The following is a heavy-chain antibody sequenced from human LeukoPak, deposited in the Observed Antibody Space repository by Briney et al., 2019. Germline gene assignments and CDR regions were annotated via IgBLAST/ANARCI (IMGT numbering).Heavy chain of an antibody. CDR1: GGSISSGSHY. Sequence: SQTLSLTCTVSGGSISSGSHYWSWIRQPAGKGLEWIGRIYTSGSTNYNPSLKSRVTISVDTSKNQFSLKLSSVTAADTAVYYCARVGSDYYGSGSYYTHYYMDVWGKGTTVTVSS. CDR3: ARVGSDYYGSGSYYTHYYMDV. CDR2: IYTSGST. V-gene: IGHV4-61*02. J-gene: IGHJ6*03. D-gene: IGHD3-10*01.